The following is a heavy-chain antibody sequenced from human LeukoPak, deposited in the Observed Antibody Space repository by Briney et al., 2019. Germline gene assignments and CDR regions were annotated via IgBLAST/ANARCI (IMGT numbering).Heavy chain of an antibody. Sequence: GGSLRLSCAASGFSFIAYWMAWVRQAPGTGLEWVANINPAGSETFHVDPVKGRFSISRDHAKNLVYLQMNSLRAEDTAVYYCATFGLVAALDLWGQGTLVTVSS. CDR2: INPAGSET. D-gene: IGHD5-12*01. CDR3: ATFGLVAALDL. CDR1: GFSFIAYW. V-gene: IGHV3-7*01. J-gene: IGHJ4*02.